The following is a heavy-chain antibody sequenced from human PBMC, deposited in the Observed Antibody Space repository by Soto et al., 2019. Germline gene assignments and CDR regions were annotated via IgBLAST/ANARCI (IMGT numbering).Heavy chain of an antibody. Sequence: QVQLVESGGGVVQPGTSLRLACAASGFTLSNIGMQWVRQAPGKGLEWVAVISAGGNTKYYADSVKGRFTISRDNSKNTLFPQMNSLRTEDTAVYYCAKESGGERYAAYFDLWGQGTLGTVSA. V-gene: IGHV3-30*18. D-gene: IGHD2-21*01. J-gene: IGHJ4*02. CDR2: ISAGGNTK. CDR1: GFTLSNIG. CDR3: AKESGGERYAAYFDL.